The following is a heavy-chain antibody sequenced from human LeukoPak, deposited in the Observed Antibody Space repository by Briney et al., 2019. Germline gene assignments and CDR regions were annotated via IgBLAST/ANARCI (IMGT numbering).Heavy chain of an antibody. J-gene: IGHJ4*02. V-gene: IGHV1-46*01. D-gene: IGHD2-2*01. CDR1: GYTFTSNY. CDR3: ARLHCSSTSCYWANNIDY. CDR2: ISPSGGST. Sequence: ASVEVSCKAFGYTFTSNYMHWVRQAPGQGPEWMGVISPSGGSTTYAQKFQGRVTITADKSTSTAYMELSSLRSEDTAVYYCARLHCSSTSCYWANNIDYWGQGTLVTVSS.